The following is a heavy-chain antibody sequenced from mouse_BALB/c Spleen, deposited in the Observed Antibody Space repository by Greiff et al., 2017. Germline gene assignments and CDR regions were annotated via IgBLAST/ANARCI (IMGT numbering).Heavy chain of an antibody. Sequence: EVQLQQSGPELVKPGASVKMSCKASGYTFTSYVMHWVKQKPGQGLEWIGYINPYNDGTKYNEKFKGKATLTSDKSSSTAYMELSSLTSEDSAVYYCAKGEAHYYGSRHAYWGQGTLVTVSA. CDR1: GYTFTSYV. D-gene: IGHD1-1*01. V-gene: IGHV1-14*01. CDR2: INPYNDGT. J-gene: IGHJ3*01. CDR3: AKGEAHYYGSRHAY.